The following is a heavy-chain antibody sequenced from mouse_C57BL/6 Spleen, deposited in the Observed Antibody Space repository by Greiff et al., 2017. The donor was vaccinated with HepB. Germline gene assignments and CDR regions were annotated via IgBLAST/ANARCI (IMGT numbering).Heavy chain of an antibody. CDR2: IHPNSGST. Sequence: QVQLQQPGAELVKPGASVKLSCKASGYTFTSYWMHWVKQRPGQGLEWIGMIHPNSGSTNYNEKFKSKATLTVDKSSSTAYMQLSSLTSEDSAFYYCARFHSPGRYWYFDVWGTGTTVTVSS. CDR3: ARFHSPGRYWYFDV. D-gene: IGHD3-3*01. V-gene: IGHV1-64*01. J-gene: IGHJ1*03. CDR1: GYTFTSYW.